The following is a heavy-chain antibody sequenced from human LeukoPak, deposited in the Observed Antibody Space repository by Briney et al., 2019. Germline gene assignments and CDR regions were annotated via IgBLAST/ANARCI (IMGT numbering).Heavy chain of an antibody. CDR3: ARMFGVVIISCYYYGMDV. Sequence: ASVNVSCKASGYTFTSYGISWVRQAPGQGLEWMGLISAYNGNTNYAQKLQGRVTMTTDTSTSTAYMELRSLRSDDTAVYYCARMFGVVIISCYYYGMDVWGQGTTVTVSS. CDR1: GYTFTSYG. J-gene: IGHJ6*02. CDR2: ISAYNGNT. D-gene: IGHD3-3*01. V-gene: IGHV1-18*01.